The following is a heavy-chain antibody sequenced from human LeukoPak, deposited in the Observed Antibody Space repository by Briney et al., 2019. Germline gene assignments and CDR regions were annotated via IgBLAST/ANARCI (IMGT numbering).Heavy chain of an antibody. Sequence: GGSLRLSCAASGFTFSSYGLHWVRQAPGKGLEYVSAISSNGGSTYYADSVKGRFTISRDNSKNTLYLQMSSLRAEDTAVYYCVKDFGYSLDYWGQGTLVTVSS. CDR2: ISSNGGST. J-gene: IGHJ4*02. CDR1: GFTFSSYG. D-gene: IGHD5-18*01. CDR3: VKDFGYSLDY. V-gene: IGHV3-64D*06.